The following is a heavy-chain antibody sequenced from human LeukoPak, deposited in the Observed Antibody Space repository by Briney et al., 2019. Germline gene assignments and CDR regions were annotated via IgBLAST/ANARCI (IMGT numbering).Heavy chain of an antibody. CDR2: ISGSGGST. J-gene: IGHJ4*02. CDR3: AKCHRGYYYDSSGYLTYYFDY. V-gene: IGHV3-23*01. D-gene: IGHD3-22*01. Sequence: PGGSLRLSCAASGFTFSSYAMSWVRQAPGKGLEWVSAISGSGGSTYYADSVKGRFTLSRDNSKNTLYLQMNSLRAEDTAVYYCAKCHRGYYYDSSGYLTYYFDYWGQGTLVTVSS. CDR1: GFTFSSYA.